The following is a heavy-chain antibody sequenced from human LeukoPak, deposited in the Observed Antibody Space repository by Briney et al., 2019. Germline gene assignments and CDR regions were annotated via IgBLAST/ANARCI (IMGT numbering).Heavy chain of an antibody. V-gene: IGHV4-4*02. CDR2: IYHSGST. J-gene: IGHJ3*02. Sequence: PSKTLSLTCAVSGGSISSSNWWSWVRQPPGKGLEWIGEIYHSGSTNYNPSLKSRVTISVDKSKNQFSLKLSSVTAADTAVYYCARWTRLRLDGFDIWGQGIMVTVSS. CDR3: ARWTRLRLDGFDI. CDR1: GGSISSSNW. D-gene: IGHD6-25*01.